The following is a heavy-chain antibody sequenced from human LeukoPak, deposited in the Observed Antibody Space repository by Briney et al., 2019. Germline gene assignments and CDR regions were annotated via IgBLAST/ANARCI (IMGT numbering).Heavy chain of an antibody. D-gene: IGHD1-26*01. Sequence: SETLSLTCTVSGGSISSSSYYWGWIRQPPGKGLEWIGYIYYSGSTNYNPSLKSRVTISVDTSKNQFSLKLSSATAADTAVYYCARDRDGKNWFDPWGQGTLVTVSS. J-gene: IGHJ5*02. V-gene: IGHV4-61*05. CDR3: ARDRDGKNWFDP. CDR2: IYYSGST. CDR1: GGSISSSSYY.